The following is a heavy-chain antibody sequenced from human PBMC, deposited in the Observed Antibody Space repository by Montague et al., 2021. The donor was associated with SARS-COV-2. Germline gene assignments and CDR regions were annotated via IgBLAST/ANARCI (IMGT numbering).Heavy chain of an antibody. CDR2: IYHSGST. V-gene: IGHV4-38-2*02. Sequence: SETLSLTCTVSGYSISTGYYGGWIRQPPGKGLAWIGTIYHSGSTYFNPSLKSRVTISVDTSKNQFSLNLSSVTAADTAVYYCAKVAGSHDTFDIWGRGTMVTVSS. CDR1: GYSISTGYY. D-gene: IGHD6-19*01. CDR3: AKVAGSHDTFDI. J-gene: IGHJ3*02.